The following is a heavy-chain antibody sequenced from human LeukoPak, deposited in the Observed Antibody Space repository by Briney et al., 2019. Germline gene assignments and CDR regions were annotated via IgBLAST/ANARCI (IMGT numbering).Heavy chain of an antibody. CDR1: GFNFSTNG. V-gene: IGHV3-30*02. J-gene: IGHJ4*02. CDR3: AKDFDDVNGNYYYIPDY. CDR2: IRFDGTKT. Sequence: PGGSLRLSCETSGFNFSTNGMHWVRQAPGKGLEWVSIIRFDGTKTFYGDSVRGRFTISRDNPKNTLYLQLSSLRGDDTAVYYCAKDFDDVNGNYYYIPDYWGQGTLVTVSS. D-gene: IGHD3-10*01.